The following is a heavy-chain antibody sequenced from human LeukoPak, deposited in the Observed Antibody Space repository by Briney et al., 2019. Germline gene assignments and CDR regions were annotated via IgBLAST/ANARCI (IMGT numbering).Heavy chain of an antibody. V-gene: IGHV4-59*01. Sequence: SXXXXXXXYXXWIRQLPGXXLXXXXYIYYSGSTNXXPSLKSRVTISVDTXXNQFSLKLSSVTAADTAVYYCAXXXXGXYSSIDYWGQGTLVTVSS. D-gene: IGHD1-26*01. J-gene: IGHJ4*02. CDR2: IYYSGST. CDR3: AXXXXGXYSSIDY. CDR1: XXXXXXXY.